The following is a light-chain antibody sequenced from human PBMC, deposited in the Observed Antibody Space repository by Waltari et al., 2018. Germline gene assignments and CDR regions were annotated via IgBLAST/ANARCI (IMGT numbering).Light chain of an antibody. V-gene: IGKV2-30*01. Sequence: DVVMTQSPLFLPVTLGQPASISCRSSQSLVSSDGNTYFNWFQQRPGQTPRRLVYKVSNRDSGVPDRFIGSWSGTDFTLRISRVEAEDVGVYYCMQGIHRPWTFGQGTKVEIK. J-gene: IGKJ1*01. CDR1: QSLVSSDGNTY. CDR2: KVS. CDR3: MQGIHRPWT.